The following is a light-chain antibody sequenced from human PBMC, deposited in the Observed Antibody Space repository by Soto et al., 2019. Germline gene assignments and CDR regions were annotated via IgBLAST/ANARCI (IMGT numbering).Light chain of an antibody. Sequence: DIQMTQSPSTLSASVGDRVTITCRASQSIGGSLAWYQQKPGKAPNFLIYKASSLQSGVPSRFSGSISGAAFTLTISSLQPDDFAIYYCQQHESYPWTFGQGTKVPIK. J-gene: IGKJ1*01. CDR1: QSIGGS. CDR3: QQHESYPWT. CDR2: KAS. V-gene: IGKV1-5*03.